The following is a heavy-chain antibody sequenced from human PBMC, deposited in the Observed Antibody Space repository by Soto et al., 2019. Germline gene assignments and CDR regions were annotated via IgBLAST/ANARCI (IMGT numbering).Heavy chain of an antibody. V-gene: IGHV4-39*01. CDR2: IYYSGST. J-gene: IGHJ5*02. CDR3: ARHGVHSSGWAGP. CDR1: GGSLSSSSYY. D-gene: IGHD6-19*01. Sequence: SETLSLPCTVSGGSLSSSSYYWGWLRQPPGKGLEWIGSIYYSGSTYYNPSLKSRVTISVDTSKNQFSLKLSSVTAADTAVYYCARHGVHSSGWAGPWGQGTLVTAPQ.